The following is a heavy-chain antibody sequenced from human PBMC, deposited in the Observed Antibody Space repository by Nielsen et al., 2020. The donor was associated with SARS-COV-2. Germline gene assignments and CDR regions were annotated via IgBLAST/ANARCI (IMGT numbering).Heavy chain of an antibody. J-gene: IGHJ4*02. D-gene: IGHD2-2*01. CDR3: ARDRLVNLRKEPAAEIGY. Sequence: SVKVSCKVSGGTFSRYPISWVRQAPGQGLEWMGRVVPLTDVTEFAQKFQDRVTITADISTSTAYLELRSLESEDAAVYYCARDRLVNLRKEPAAEIGYWGQGTLVSVSS. CDR2: VVPLTDVT. V-gene: IGHV1-69*10. CDR1: GGTFSRYP.